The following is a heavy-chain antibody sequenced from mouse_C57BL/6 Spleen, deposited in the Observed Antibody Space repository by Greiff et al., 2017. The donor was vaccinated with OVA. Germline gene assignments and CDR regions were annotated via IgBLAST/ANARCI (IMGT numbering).Heavy chain of an antibody. CDR1: GYTFTSYW. J-gene: IGHJ1*03. CDR3: ARGGITTVVDWYFDV. Sequence: VKLQESGAELVKPGASVKLSCKASGYTFTSYWMHWVKQRPGQGLEWIGMIHPNSGSTNYNEKFKSKATLTVDKSSSTAYMQLSSLTSEDSAVYYCARGGITTVVDWYFDVWGTGTTVTVSS. CDR2: IHPNSGST. V-gene: IGHV1-64*01. D-gene: IGHD1-1*01.